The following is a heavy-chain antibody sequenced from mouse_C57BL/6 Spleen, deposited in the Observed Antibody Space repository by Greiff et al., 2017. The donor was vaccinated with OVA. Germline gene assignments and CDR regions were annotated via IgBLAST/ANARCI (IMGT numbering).Heavy chain of an antibody. J-gene: IGHJ3*01. CDR2: ISSGGSYT. CDR1: GFTFSSYG. Sequence: EVKLMESGGDLVKPGGSLKLSCAASGFTFSSYGMSWVRQTPDKRLEWVATISSGGSYTYYPDSVKGRFTISRDNAKNTLYLQMSSLKSEDTAMYYCAAYGNDAAWFAYWGQGTLVTVSA. D-gene: IGHD2-2*01. V-gene: IGHV5-6*01. CDR3: AAYGNDAAWFAY.